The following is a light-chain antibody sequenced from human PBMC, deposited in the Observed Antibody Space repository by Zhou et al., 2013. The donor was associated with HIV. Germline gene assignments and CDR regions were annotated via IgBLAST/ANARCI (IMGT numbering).Light chain of an antibody. CDR2: AAS. Sequence: IQMTQSPSSLSASVGDRVIITCRASEGIRNDLGWFQQKPGKAPKRLISAASSLQSGVPSRFSGSGSGTDFTLTINSLQPEDCAIYYCLQDYKYPWTFGQGTKVEIK. J-gene: IGKJ1*01. V-gene: IGKV1-6*01. CDR1: EGIRND. CDR3: LQDYKYPWT.